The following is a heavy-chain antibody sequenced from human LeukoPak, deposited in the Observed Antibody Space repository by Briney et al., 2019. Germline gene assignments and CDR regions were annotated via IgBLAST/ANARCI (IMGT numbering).Heavy chain of an antibody. J-gene: IGHJ4*02. Sequence: SETLSLTCAVYGGSFSGYYWSWIRQPPGKGLEWIGEINHSGSTNYNPSLKSRVTISVDTSKNQFSLKLSSVTAADTAVYYCARDSSGWSVFDYWGQGTLVTVSS. CDR2: INHSGST. CDR1: GGSFSGYY. CDR3: ARDSSGWSVFDY. D-gene: IGHD6-19*01. V-gene: IGHV4-34*01.